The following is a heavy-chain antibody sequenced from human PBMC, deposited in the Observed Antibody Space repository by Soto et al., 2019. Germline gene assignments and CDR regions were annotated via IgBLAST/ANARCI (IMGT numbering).Heavy chain of an antibody. J-gene: IGHJ4*02. V-gene: IGHV1-69*06. CDR2: IIPIFGKP. CDR1: GETFSSYA. Sequence: QVQLVQSGAEVKKPGSSVKVSCKASGETFSSYAFSWVRQAPGQGLEWMGGIIPIFGKPSYAQRFQGRVTITADKSTSTVYMELSRLKSEDTAVYYCARAGYCSGSSCYWFDYWGQGTLVTVSS. D-gene: IGHD2-15*01. CDR3: ARAGYCSGSSCYWFDY.